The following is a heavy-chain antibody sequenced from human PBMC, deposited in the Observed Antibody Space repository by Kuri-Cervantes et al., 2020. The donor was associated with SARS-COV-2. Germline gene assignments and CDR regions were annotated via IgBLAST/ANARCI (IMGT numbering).Heavy chain of an antibody. CDR1: GGTFSSYA. CDR3: ARDWALTPYDSSGYYYDPFDY. D-gene: IGHD3-22*01. CDR2: IIPIFGTA. V-gene: IGHV1-69*13. Sequence: SVKVSCKASGGTFSSYAISWVRQAPGQGLEWMGGIIPIFGTANYAQKFQGRVTITADESTSTAYMELSSLRSDDTAVYYCARDWALTPYDSSGYYYDPFDYWGQGTLVTVSS. J-gene: IGHJ4*02.